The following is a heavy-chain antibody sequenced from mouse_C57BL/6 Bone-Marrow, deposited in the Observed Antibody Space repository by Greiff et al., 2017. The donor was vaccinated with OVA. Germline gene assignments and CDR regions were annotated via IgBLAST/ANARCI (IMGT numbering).Heavy chain of an antibody. D-gene: IGHD2-4*01. CDR1: GYTFTSYW. Sequence: VQLQQSGAELVKPGASVKLSCKASGYTFTSYWMHWVKQRPGQGLEWIGMIHPNSGSTNYNEKFKSKATLTVDKSSSTAYMQLSSLTSEDSAVYYCARLDDYGGAWFAYWGQGTLVTVSA. CDR3: ARLDDYGGAWFAY. J-gene: IGHJ3*01. CDR2: IHPNSGST. V-gene: IGHV1-64*01.